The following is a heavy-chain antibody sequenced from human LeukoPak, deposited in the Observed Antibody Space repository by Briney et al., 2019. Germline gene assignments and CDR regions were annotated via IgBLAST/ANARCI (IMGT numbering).Heavy chain of an antibody. CDR2: IYSGGST. CDR1: GFTVSSNY. J-gene: IGHJ4*02. CDR3: ASTFYGDSPPY. D-gene: IGHD4-17*01. Sequence: GGPLRLSCAASGFTVSSNYMSWVRQAPGKGLEWVSVIYSGGSTYYADSVKGRFTISRGNSKNTLYLQMNSLRAEDTAVYYCASTFYGDSPPYWGQGTLVTVSS. V-gene: IGHV3-66*01.